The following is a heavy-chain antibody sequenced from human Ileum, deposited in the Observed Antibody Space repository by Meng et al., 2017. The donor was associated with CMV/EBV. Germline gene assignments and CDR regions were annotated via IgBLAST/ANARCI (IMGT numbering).Heavy chain of an antibody. CDR2: IFFSGNT. CDR1: GASISSGDYY. Sequence: QAPLQGSGPGLVKPSQTLSLSCTVSGASISSGDYYWSCIRQPPGKGLEWIGYIFFSGNTYYNPSLNNRVIISIDTPRNQFSLKVDSVTAADTAVYYCARFRIAALGNLFDPWGHGTLVTVSS. D-gene: IGHD6-13*01. J-gene: IGHJ5*02. CDR3: ARFRIAALGNLFDP. V-gene: IGHV4-30-4*08.